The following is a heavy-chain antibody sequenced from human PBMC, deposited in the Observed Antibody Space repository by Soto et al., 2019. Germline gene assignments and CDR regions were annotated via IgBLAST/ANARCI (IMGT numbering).Heavy chain of an antibody. J-gene: IGHJ3*02. CDR2: INTGGNT. Sequence: EVQLVESGGGLIQPGGSLRLSCAASGFNVSSNYMSWVRQAPGKRLEWVSIINTGGNTHYADPVKGRFTISRDNSKNTVYLLMTRLRAEDTAVYYCTRDRGFDMWGQGTTVNVSS. CDR3: TRDRGFDM. V-gene: IGHV3-53*01. CDR1: GFNVSSNY.